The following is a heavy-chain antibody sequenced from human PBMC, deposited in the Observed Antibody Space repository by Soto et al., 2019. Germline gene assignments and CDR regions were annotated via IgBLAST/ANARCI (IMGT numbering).Heavy chain of an antibody. CDR1: GFSLSTSGVG. J-gene: IGHJ4*02. CDR3: AHRGWAGAERRGFDY. V-gene: IGHV2-5*02. CDR2: IYWDDDK. D-gene: IGHD6-19*01. Sequence: QITLKESGPTLVKPTQTLTLTCTFSGFSLSTSGVGVGWIRQPPGKALQWLALIYWDDDKRYSPSLKSRLTINKDTSKNQVVLIMTNMDPVDTATYYCAHRGWAGAERRGFDYWCQGTLVTVSS.